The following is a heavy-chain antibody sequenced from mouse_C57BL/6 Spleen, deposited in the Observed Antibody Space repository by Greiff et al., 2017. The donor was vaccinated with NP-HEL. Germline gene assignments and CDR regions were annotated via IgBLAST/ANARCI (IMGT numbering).Heavy chain of an antibody. CDR3: ARKVTTPFDY. CDR2: IYPRDGST. D-gene: IGHD2-2*01. J-gene: IGHJ2*01. CDR1: GYTFTSYD. V-gene: IGHV1-85*01. Sequence: VKLVESGPELVKPGASVKLSCKASGYTFTSYDINWVKQRPGQGLEWIGWIYPRDGSTKYNEKFKGKATLTVDTSSSTAYMELHSLTSEDSAVYFCARKVTTPFDYWGKGTTLTVSS.